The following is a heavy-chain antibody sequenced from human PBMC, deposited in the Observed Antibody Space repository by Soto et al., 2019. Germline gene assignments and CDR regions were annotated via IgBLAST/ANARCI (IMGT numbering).Heavy chain of an antibody. V-gene: IGHV3-48*02. D-gene: IGHD3-3*01. Sequence: LRLSCAASGFTFSSYSINWVRQAPWKGLEWVSYISSSSSTIYYADSVKGRFTISRDNAKNSLYLQMNSLRDEDTAVYYCARAYYDFWSGYDYGMDVWGQGTTVTVSS. J-gene: IGHJ6*02. CDR3: ARAYYDFWSGYDYGMDV. CDR1: GFTFSSYS. CDR2: ISSSSSTI.